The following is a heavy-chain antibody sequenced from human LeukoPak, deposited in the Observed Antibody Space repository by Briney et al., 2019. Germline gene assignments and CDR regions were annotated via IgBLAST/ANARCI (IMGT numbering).Heavy chain of an antibody. CDR1: GFTFDDYG. Sequence: PGGSLRLSCAASGFTFDDYGMSWVRQAPGKGLEWVSGVNWNGGSTGYADSVKGRFTISRDNAKNSLYLQMNSLRAEDTALYYCAREALDYYDSSGYPSEGFDYWGQGTLVTVSS. CDR2: VNWNGGST. D-gene: IGHD3-22*01. V-gene: IGHV3-20*04. J-gene: IGHJ4*02. CDR3: AREALDYYDSSGYPSEGFDY.